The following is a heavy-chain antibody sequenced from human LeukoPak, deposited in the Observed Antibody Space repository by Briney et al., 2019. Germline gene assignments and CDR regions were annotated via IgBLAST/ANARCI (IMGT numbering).Heavy chain of an antibody. D-gene: IGHD2-15*01. Sequence: GESLKISCKGSGYSFTSYWIGWVRQMPGKGLEWMGIIYPGDSDTRYSPSFQGQVTISADESISTAYLQWSSLKASDTAMYYCARSQVKGYCSGGSCYAPDYWGQGTLVTVSS. J-gene: IGHJ4*02. CDR1: GYSFTSYW. CDR2: IYPGDSDT. CDR3: ARSQVKGYCSGGSCYAPDY. V-gene: IGHV5-51*01.